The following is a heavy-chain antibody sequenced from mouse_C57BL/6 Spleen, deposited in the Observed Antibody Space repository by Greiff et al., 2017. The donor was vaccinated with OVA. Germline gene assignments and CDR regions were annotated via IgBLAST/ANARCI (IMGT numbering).Heavy chain of an antibody. Sequence: DVQLQESGAELVRPGASVKLSCTASGFNIKDYYMHWVKPRPEQGLEWIGRIDPEDGDTEYAPKFQGKATMTADTSSNTAYLQLRSLTSEDTAVYYCTTRYGNPFAYWGQGTLVTVSA. V-gene: IGHV14-1*01. CDR2: IDPEDGDT. D-gene: IGHD2-1*01. J-gene: IGHJ3*01. CDR3: TTRYGNPFAY. CDR1: GFNIKDYY.